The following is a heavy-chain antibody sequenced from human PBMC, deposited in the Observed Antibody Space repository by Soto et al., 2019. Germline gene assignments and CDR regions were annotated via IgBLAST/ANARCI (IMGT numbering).Heavy chain of an antibody. CDR2: IIPIFGTA. CDR3: ARETDCSSTSCYDGKNWFDP. Sequence: GASVKVSCEASGGSLSSYARSWVRQAPGQGLEWMGGIIPIFGTANYAQKFQGRVTITADESTSTAYMELSSLRSEDTAVYYCARETDCSSTSCYDGKNWFDPWGQGTLVTVSS. V-gene: IGHV1-69*13. J-gene: IGHJ5*02. D-gene: IGHD2-2*01. CDR1: GGSLSSYA.